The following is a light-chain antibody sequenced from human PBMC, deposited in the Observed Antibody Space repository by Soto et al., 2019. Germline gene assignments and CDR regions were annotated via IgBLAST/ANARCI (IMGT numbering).Light chain of an antibody. CDR2: GAS. Sequence: EIVLTQSPGTLSLSPRERATLSCRDSQSISSSYLAWYQQKTGQAPRLLIYGASRRATGIPDRFSGSGSGTDFTLTISRLEPEDFAVYYCQQYDRSPRTFGQGTKVDIK. CDR3: QQYDRSPRT. CDR1: QSISSSY. J-gene: IGKJ1*01. V-gene: IGKV3-20*01.